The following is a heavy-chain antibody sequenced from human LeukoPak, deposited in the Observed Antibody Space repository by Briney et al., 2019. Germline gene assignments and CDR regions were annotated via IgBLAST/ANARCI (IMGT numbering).Heavy chain of an antibody. CDR2: IYYSGST. V-gene: IGHV4-39*07. D-gene: IGHD3-10*01. Sequence: SETLSLTCTASGGSISSSSYYWGWIRQPPGKGLEWIGSIYYSGSTYYNPSLKSRVTISVDTSKNQFSLKLSSVTAADTAVYYCARDGFVVVRGVTEDYWGQGTLVTVSS. CDR3: ARDGFVVVRGVTEDY. J-gene: IGHJ4*02. CDR1: GGSISSSSYY.